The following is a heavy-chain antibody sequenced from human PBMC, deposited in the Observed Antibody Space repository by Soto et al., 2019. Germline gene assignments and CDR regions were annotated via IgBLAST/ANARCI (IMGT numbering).Heavy chain of an antibody. CDR3: ARDGAVAGKRYFYGMDV. CDR2: ISRSGDVI. CDR1: GFPFSDYS. J-gene: IGHJ6*02. D-gene: IGHD6-19*01. Sequence: EVQLVESGGGLVQPGESLRLSCAVSGFPFSDYSMSWVRQAPGKGLEWVSYISRSGDVIKYADSVKGRFTTSRDNGKNSLFLQMNSLSAEDTAVYYCARDGAVAGKRYFYGMDVWGQRTTVTVSS. V-gene: IGHV3-48*01.